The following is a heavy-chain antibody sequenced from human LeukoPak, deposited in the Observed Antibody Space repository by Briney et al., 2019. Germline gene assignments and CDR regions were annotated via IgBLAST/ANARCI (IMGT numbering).Heavy chain of an antibody. D-gene: IGHD1-7*01. CDR1: GYTFTSYD. CDR2: MNPNSGGT. V-gene: IGHV1-2*02. J-gene: IGHJ4*02. CDR3: AREITGTTTPDY. Sequence: ASVKVSCKASGYTFTSYDINWVRQATGQGLEWMGWMNPNSGGTNYAQKFQGRVTMTRDTSISTAYMELSRLRSDDTAVYYCAREITGTTTPDYWGQGTLVTVSS.